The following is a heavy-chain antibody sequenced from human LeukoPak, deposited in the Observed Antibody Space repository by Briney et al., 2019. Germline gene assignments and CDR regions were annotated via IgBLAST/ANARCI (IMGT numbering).Heavy chain of an antibody. D-gene: IGHD3-22*01. CDR2: ISYDGSNK. CDR3: AKDPSAGYFGPYGMDV. CDR1: GFTFSSYA. J-gene: IGHJ6*02. Sequence: GRSLRLSCAASGFTFSSYAMHWVRQAPGKGLEWVAVISYDGSNKYYADSVKGRFTISRDNSKNTLYLQMNSLRAEDTAVYYCAKDPSAGYFGPYGMDVWGQGTTVTVSS. V-gene: IGHV3-30-3*01.